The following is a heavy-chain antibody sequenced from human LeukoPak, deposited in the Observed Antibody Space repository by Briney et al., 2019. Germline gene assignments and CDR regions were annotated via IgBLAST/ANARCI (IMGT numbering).Heavy chain of an antibody. CDR1: AHTLTSFW. D-gene: IGHD6-13*01. Sequence: GESLRISCKGSAHTLTSFWLGWVRQMPGKGMEWMGIIYPGDSDTRYNPAFQGQVTISADRSTRTAYLQWNSLKASDTAMYYCASTSSSWFLGIHWGQGTLVTVSS. CDR3: ASTSSSWFLGIH. CDR2: IYPGDSDT. J-gene: IGHJ4*02. V-gene: IGHV5-51*01.